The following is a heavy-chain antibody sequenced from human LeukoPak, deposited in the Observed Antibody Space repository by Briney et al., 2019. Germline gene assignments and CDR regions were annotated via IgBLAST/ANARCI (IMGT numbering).Heavy chain of an antibody. CDR2: INPSGGST. Sequence: ASVKVSCKASGYTFTSYYMHWVRQAPGQGLEWMGIINPSGGSTSYAQKFQGRVTMTRDTSTSTVYMELSSLRSEDTAVYYCAREVENFDWLSLSVGAFDIWGQGTMVTVSS. D-gene: IGHD3-9*01. CDR1: GYTFTSYY. J-gene: IGHJ3*02. CDR3: AREVENFDWLSLSVGAFDI. V-gene: IGHV1-46*01.